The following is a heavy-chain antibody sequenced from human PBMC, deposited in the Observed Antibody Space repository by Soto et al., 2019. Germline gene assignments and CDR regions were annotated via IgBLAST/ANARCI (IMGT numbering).Heavy chain of an antibody. V-gene: IGHV3-66*01. CDR2: IYSGGST. Sequence: GGPNRHPYAAAGFKGRSNDIIRVRQAPGKGLEWVSVIYSGGSTYYADSVKGRFTISRDNSKNTLYLQMNSLRAEDTAVYYCASYYGSGSSSPDYDYIWGSYRQYYMDVWGKGTTVTVSS. CDR3: ASYYGSGSSSPDYDYIWGSYRQYYMDV. J-gene: IGHJ6*03. CDR1: GFKGRSND. D-gene: IGHD3-16*02.